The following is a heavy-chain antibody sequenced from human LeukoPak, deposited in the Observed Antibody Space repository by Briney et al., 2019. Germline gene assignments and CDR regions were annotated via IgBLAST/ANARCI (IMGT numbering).Heavy chain of an antibody. CDR1: GGSFSGYY. J-gene: IGHJ6*02. CDR3: ARGNIVVVPAAISYYYYGMDV. D-gene: IGHD2-2*01. Sequence: PSETLSHTCAVYGGSFSGYYWSWIRQPPGKGLEWIGEINHSGSTNYNPSLKSRVTISVDTSKNQFSLKLSSVTAADTAVYYCARGNIVVVPAAISYYYYGMDVWGQGTTVTVSS. V-gene: IGHV4-34*01. CDR2: INHSGST.